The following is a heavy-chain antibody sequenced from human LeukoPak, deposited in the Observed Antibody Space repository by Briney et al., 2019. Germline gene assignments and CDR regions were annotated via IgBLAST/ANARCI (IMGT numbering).Heavy chain of an antibody. Sequence: GGSLRLSCAASGFTVSSNYMSWVRQAPGKGLEWVSVIYSGGSTYYADSVKGQFTISRDNSKNTLYLQMNSLRAEDTAVYYCARETRVRGYSYGYSYYFDYWGQGTLVTVSS. D-gene: IGHD5-18*01. CDR2: IYSGGST. J-gene: IGHJ4*02. CDR1: GFTVSSNY. CDR3: ARETRVRGYSYGYSYYFDY. V-gene: IGHV3-53*01.